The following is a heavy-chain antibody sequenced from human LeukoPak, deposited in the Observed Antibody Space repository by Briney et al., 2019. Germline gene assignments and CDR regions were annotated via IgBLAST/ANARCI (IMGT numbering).Heavy chain of an antibody. D-gene: IGHD6-6*01. V-gene: IGHV3-11*01. CDR3: ARDYSSSPYYYYYMDV. J-gene: IGHJ6*03. CDR2: ISSSGSTI. Sequence: GGSLRLSCAASGFTFSDYYMSWIRQAPGKGLEWVSYISSSGSTIYYADSVKGRFTISRDNAENSLYLQMNSLRAEDTAVYYCARDYSSSPYYYYYMDVWGKGTTVTVSS. CDR1: GFTFSDYY.